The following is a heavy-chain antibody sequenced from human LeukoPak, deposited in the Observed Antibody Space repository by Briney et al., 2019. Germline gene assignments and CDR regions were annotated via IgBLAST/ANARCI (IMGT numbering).Heavy chain of an antibody. Sequence: ASVKVSCKASGGTFSSYAISWVRQAPGQGLEWMGGIIPIFGTANYAQKFQGRVTITTDESTSTAYMEPSSLRSEDTAVYYCRTGYYYDSSGSLFDYWGQGTLVTVSS. V-gene: IGHV1-69*05. CDR1: GGTFSSYA. D-gene: IGHD3-22*01. CDR2: IIPIFGTA. CDR3: RTGYYYDSSGSLFDY. J-gene: IGHJ4*02.